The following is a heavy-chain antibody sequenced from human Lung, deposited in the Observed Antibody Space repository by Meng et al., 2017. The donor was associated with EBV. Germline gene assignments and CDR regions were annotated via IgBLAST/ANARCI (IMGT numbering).Heavy chain of an antibody. Sequence: QLRQKEVGLVPVKSSQTLSLTRAASSGSGSSYTSSWNWIRQRPGKGLEWIGYIYDSGSTSYNPSLMNRVTISVDTSRNQFSLKLTSVTAADTAVYYCAREYSSSSGLPGHWGQGTLVTVSS. CDR2: IYDSGST. CDR3: AREYSSSSGLPGH. D-gene: IGHD6-6*01. V-gene: IGHV4-30-2*05. J-gene: IGHJ4*02. CDR1: SGSGSSYTSS.